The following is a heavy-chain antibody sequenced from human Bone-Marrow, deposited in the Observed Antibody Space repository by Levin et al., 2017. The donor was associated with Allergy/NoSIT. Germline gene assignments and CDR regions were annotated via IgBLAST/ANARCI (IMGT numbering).Heavy chain of an antibody. Sequence: SQTLSLTCAVYGGSFSGYYWSWIRQPPGKGLEWIGEINHSGSTNYNPSLKSRVTISVDTSKNQFSLKLSSVTAADTAVYYCARESGYCSGGSCYSDVSNKGRIDPWGQGTLVTVSS. D-gene: IGHD2-15*01. CDR3: ARESGYCSGGSCYSDVSNKGRIDP. V-gene: IGHV4-34*01. CDR1: GGSFSGYY. J-gene: IGHJ5*02. CDR2: INHSGST.